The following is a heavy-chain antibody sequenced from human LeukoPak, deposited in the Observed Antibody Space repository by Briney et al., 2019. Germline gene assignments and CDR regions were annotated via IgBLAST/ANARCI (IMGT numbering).Heavy chain of an antibody. CDR3: ARVEGGRYCSGGSCYRWFDP. CDR2: ISSSSSYT. Sequence: GGSLRLSCAASGFTFSDYYMGWIRQAPGKGLEWVSYISSSSSYTNYADSVKGRFTISRDNAKNSLYLQMNSLRAEDTAVYYCARVEGGRYCSGGSCYRWFDPWGQGTLVTVSS. V-gene: IGHV3-11*05. D-gene: IGHD2-15*01. J-gene: IGHJ5*02. CDR1: GFTFSDYY.